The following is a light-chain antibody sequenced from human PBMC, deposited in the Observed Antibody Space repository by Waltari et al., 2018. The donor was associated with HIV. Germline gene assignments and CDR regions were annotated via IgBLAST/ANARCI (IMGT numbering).Light chain of an antibody. V-gene: IGKV1-8*01. CDR1: QDISNS. CDR2: GAS. J-gene: IGKJ1*01. Sequence: IRMTQSPSSISASTGDRVTITCRASQDISNSLAWYQQKPGKAPNLLIYGASTLQSGVPSRFSGSGSGTDFTLTISCLQSEDFATDYCQHYFNYPWTFGQGTKVEIK. CDR3: QHYFNYPWT.